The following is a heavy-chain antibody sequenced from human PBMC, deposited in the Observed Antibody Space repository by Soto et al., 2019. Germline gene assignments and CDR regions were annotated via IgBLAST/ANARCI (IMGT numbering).Heavy chain of an antibody. CDR1: GFTFSSYG. CDR2: IWYDGSNK. Sequence: QVQLVESGGGVVQPGRSLRLSCAASGFTFSSYGMHWVRQAPGKGLEWVAVIWYDGSNKYYADSVKGRFTISRDNSKNXLXQQMNGLRAEDTAVYYCARDHQVLRYWDWLPHGLAYWGQGTLVTVSS. J-gene: IGHJ4*02. D-gene: IGHD3-9*01. CDR3: ARDHQVLRYWDWLPHGLAY. V-gene: IGHV3-33*01.